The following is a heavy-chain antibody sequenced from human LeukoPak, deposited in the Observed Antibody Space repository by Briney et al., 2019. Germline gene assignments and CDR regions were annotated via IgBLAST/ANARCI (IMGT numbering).Heavy chain of an antibody. CDR1: GGSVSSGGYY. V-gene: IGHV4-31*03. J-gene: IGHJ5*02. CDR2: IHHSGST. Sequence: PSETLSLTCTVSGGSVSSGGYYWSWIRQHPGKGLEWIGYIHHSGSTYYNPSLKSRLIISLDTSKNQFSLKLNSVTAADTAVYYCANYGSGSYRFDPWGQGTLVTVSS. CDR3: ANYGSGSYRFDP. D-gene: IGHD3-10*01.